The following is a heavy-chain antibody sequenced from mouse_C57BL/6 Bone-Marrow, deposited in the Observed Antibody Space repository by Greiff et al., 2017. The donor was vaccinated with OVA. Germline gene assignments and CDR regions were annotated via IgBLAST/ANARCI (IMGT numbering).Heavy chain of an antibody. Sequence: VQLQQSGPELVKPGASVKLSCKASGYAFSSSWMNWVQQRPGKGLEWIGRIYPGDGDTNYNGKFKGKATLTADKSSSTAYMQLSSLTSEDSAVYFCARRGVFDYWGQGTTLTVSS. V-gene: IGHV1-82*01. J-gene: IGHJ2*01. CDR3: ARRGVFDY. CDR2: IYPGDGDT. CDR1: GYAFSSSW.